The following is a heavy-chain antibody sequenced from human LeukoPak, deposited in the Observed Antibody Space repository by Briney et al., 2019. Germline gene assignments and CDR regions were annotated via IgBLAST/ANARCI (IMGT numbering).Heavy chain of an antibody. V-gene: IGHV3-74*01. CDR1: GFTFRSYW. CDR3: ARGGGNHAFDI. D-gene: IGHD6-25*01. CDR2: IDNDGSST. J-gene: IGHJ3*02. Sequence: GGTLRLSCAASGFTFRSYWMHWVRQPPGRGLVWVSRIDNDGSSTIYADSVKGRFTISRDNARNNLYLQMSSLRAEDTGVYYCARGGGNHAFDIWGQGTMVTVSS.